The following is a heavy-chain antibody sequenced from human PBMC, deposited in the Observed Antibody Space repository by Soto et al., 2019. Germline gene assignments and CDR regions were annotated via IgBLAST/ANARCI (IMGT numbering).Heavy chain of an antibody. Sequence: EVHLVEFGGGLVQPGGSLRLSCAASGFTFSTYNMIWVRQAPGKGLEGISYINSGSSTMLYADSVKGRFTISRDNAENSLYLQMNSLRDEDTAIYYCARVVAGISGADYWGQGTLVTVSS. CDR1: GFTFSTYN. J-gene: IGHJ4*02. D-gene: IGHD6-13*01. CDR3: ARVVAGISGADY. CDR2: INSGSSTM. V-gene: IGHV3-48*02.